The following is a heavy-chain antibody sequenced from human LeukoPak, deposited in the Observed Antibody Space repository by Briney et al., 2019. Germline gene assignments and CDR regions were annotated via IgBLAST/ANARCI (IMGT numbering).Heavy chain of an antibody. CDR3: ARAPLGYYDSSGYFLDY. V-gene: IGHV3-53*01. Sequence: GGSLRLSCAASGFTVSSNYMSWVRQAPGKGLEWVSVIYSGGSTYYADSVKGRFTISRDNSKNTLYLQMNSLRAEDTAVYYCARAPLGYYDSSGYFLDYWGQGTLVTVSS. D-gene: IGHD3-22*01. CDR1: GFTVSSNY. CDR2: IYSGGST. J-gene: IGHJ4*02.